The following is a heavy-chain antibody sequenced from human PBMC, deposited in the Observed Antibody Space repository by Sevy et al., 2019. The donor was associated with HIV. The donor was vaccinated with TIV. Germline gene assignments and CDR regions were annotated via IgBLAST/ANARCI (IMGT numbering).Heavy chain of an antibody. J-gene: IGHJ6*02. D-gene: IGHD6-13*01. V-gene: IGHV4-61*01. CDR2: IYYSGST. Sequence: SQTLSLTCTVSGGSVSSGSYYWSWIRQPPGKGLEWIGYIYYSGSTNYNPSLKSRVTISVDTSKNQFSLKLSSVTAADTAVYYCAGDFFGAAAGIYYYYGMDVWGQGTTVTVSS. CDR3: AGDFFGAAAGIYYYYGMDV. CDR1: GGSVSSGSYY.